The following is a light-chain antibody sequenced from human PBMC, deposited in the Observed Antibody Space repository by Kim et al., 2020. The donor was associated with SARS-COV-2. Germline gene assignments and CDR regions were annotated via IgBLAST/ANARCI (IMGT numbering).Light chain of an antibody. J-gene: IGLJ1*01. CDR2: DNS. Sequence: QSVLTQPPSVSAAPGQKVTISCSGISSNIGNNYVSWYQQLPGAAPKLLISDNSERPSGIPDRFSGSNSGTSATLDITGLHSGDEADYYCGTWDSSLSFYVFGSGTKVTVL. V-gene: IGLV1-51*01. CDR1: SSNIGNNY. CDR3: GTWDSSLSFYV.